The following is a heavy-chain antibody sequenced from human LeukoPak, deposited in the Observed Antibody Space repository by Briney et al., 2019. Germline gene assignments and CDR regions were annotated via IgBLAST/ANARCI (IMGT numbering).Heavy chain of an antibody. CDR3: ASMEGRYFDWFFDY. V-gene: IGHV4-30-2*01. Sequence: SETLSLTCAVSGGSISSGGYSWSWIRQPPGKGLEWIGYIYHSGSTYYNPSLESRVTISVDRSKNQFSLKLSSVTAADTAVYYCASMEGRYFDWFFDYWGQGTLVTVSS. CDR2: IYHSGST. CDR1: GGSISSGGYS. D-gene: IGHD3-9*01. J-gene: IGHJ4*02.